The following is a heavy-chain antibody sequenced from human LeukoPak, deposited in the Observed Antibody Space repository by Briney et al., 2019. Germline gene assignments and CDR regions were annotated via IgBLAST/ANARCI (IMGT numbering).Heavy chain of an antibody. Sequence: PGGSLRLSCAASGFTFSSYAMSWVRQAPGKGLEWVGRIKSKTDGGTTDYAAPVKGRFTISRDDSKNTLYLQMNSLKTEDTAVYYCTTGQQQLVRESDAFDIWGQGTMVTVSS. J-gene: IGHJ3*02. D-gene: IGHD6-13*01. CDR2: IKSKTDGGTT. CDR3: TTGQQQLVRESDAFDI. V-gene: IGHV3-15*01. CDR1: GFTFSSYA.